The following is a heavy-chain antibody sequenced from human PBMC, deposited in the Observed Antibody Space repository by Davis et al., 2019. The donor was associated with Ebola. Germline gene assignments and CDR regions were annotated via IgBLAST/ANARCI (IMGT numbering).Heavy chain of an antibody. Sequence: GSLRLSCTVSGGSISSDYWSWIRQPPGKGLEWIGYIYYSGSTNYNPSLKSRVTISVDTSKNQFSLKLSSVTAADTAVYYCARGMGEWLFYGMDVWGQGTTVTVS. CDR1: GGSISSDY. CDR2: IYYSGST. CDR3: ARGMGEWLFYGMDV. J-gene: IGHJ6*02. D-gene: IGHD3-3*01. V-gene: IGHV4-59*01.